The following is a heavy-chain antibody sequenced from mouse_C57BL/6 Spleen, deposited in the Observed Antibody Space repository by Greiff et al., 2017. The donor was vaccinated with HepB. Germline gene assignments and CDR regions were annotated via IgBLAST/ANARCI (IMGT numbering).Heavy chain of an antibody. D-gene: IGHD2-1*01. CDR2: INPNNGGT. CDR1: GYTFTDYY. J-gene: IGHJ4*01. V-gene: IGHV1-26*01. CDR3: ASEADGNYPYAMDY. Sequence: EVQLQQTGPELVKPGASVKISCKASGYTFTDYYMNWVKQSHGKSLEWIGDINPNNGGTGYNQKFKGKATLTVDKSSSTAYLALRSLTSEESAVYDCASEADGNYPYAMDYWGQGTSVTVSA.